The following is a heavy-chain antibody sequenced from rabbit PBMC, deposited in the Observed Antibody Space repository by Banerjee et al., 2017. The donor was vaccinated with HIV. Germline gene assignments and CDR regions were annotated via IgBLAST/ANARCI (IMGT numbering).Heavy chain of an antibody. D-gene: IGHD4-1*01. Sequence: QQQLEESGGDLVKPVGTLTLTCTVSGFSLSSYTVGRIRQAPGKGLEWIGCINTSSGNTVYASWAKGRFTISKTSSTTVTLQMTSLTAADTATYFCARDLAGVIGWNFNLWGQGTLVTVS. CDR2: INTSSGNT. CDR3: ARDLAGVIGWNFNL. J-gene: IGHJ4*01. V-gene: IGHV1S45*01. CDR1: GFSLSSYT.